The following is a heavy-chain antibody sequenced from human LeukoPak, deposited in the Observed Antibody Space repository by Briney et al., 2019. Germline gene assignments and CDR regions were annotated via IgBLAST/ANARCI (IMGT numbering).Heavy chain of an antibody. CDR2: ISGSGDTT. Sequence: GGSLRLSCAASGFTFSSYAMSRVRQAPGKRLEWVSTISGSGDTTYYADSVMGRFTISRDNSKNTLYLQMDSLRAEDTAVFYCANLKYGGYWGQGTLVTVSS. D-gene: IGHD4-23*01. J-gene: IGHJ4*02. CDR3: ANLKYGGY. CDR1: GFTFSSYA. V-gene: IGHV3-23*01.